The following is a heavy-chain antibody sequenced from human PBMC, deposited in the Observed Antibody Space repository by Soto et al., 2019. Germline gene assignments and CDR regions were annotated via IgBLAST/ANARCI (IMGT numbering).Heavy chain of an antibody. D-gene: IGHD2-8*01. V-gene: IGHV1-18*01. Sequence: QVQLVQSGAEVKKPWASVKVSCKASGYTFVSFGINWVRQAPGQGPEWLGRISPYSGDISYAETFRGRVDMTHAPSSSTVYLELRSLRSDDTSVYYCARDQTKWLRDASDIWGQGSMVTVSS. CDR3: ARDQTKWLRDASDI. J-gene: IGHJ3*02. CDR1: GYTFVSFG. CDR2: ISPYSGDI.